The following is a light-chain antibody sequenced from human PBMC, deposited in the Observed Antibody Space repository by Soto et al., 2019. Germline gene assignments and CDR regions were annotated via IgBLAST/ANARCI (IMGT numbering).Light chain of an antibody. Sequence: EIVLTQSPATLSLSPGERATLSCRASQSVGSDFAWYQQKPARAPSLLIYDAVNQATGIPARFRGSGSVTALTHTISSLEPEDFSLYYCHQRSGWPITFGQGTRLHIK. CDR2: DAV. V-gene: IGKV3-11*01. CDR3: HQRSGWPIT. J-gene: IGKJ5*01. CDR1: QSVGSD.